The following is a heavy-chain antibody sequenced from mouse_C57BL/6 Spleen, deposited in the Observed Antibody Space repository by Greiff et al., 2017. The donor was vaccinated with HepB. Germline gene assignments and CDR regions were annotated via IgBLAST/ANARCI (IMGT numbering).Heavy chain of an antibody. D-gene: IGHD2-3*01. CDR2: IDPNSGGT. Sequence: QVQQQQPGAELVKPGASVKLSCKASGYTFTSYWMHWVKQRPGRGLEWIGRIDPNSGGTKYNEKFKSKATLTVDKPSSTAYMQLSSLTSEDSAVYYCARLDDYWYFDVWGTGTTVTVSS. CDR3: ARLDDYWYFDV. V-gene: IGHV1-72*01. J-gene: IGHJ1*03. CDR1: GYTFTSYW.